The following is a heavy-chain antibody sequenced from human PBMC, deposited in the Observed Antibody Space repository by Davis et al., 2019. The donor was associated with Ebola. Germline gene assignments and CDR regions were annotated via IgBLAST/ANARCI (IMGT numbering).Heavy chain of an antibody. CDR1: GFTFSSYW. CDR3: AKGPYIGAGYWIDD. CDR2: ITGSGDTT. Sequence: GESLKISCAASGFTFSSYWMSWVRQAPGKGLEWVSAITGSGDTTVYADFVKGRFTISRDNSRNTLYLQMNSLRAEDMAVYYCAKGPYIGAGYWIDDWGQGTLVTVSS. J-gene: IGHJ4*02. V-gene: IGHV3-23*01. D-gene: IGHD3-9*01.